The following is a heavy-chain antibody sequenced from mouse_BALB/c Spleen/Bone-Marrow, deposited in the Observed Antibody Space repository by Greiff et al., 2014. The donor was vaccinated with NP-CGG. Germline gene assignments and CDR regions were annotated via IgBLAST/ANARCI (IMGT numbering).Heavy chain of an antibody. CDR2: IWGGGST. CDR3: AKQYGNYDWYFDV. CDR1: GFSLNDYG. J-gene: IGHJ1*01. V-gene: IGHV2-6-5*01. D-gene: IGHD2-1*01. Sequence: VQLQESGPGLVAPSQILSITCTVSGFSLNDYGLSWIRQPPGKGLEWLGVIWGGGSTYYNSALKSRLSISKDNSKSQVFLKMNSLQTDDTAMYYCAKQYGNYDWYFDVWGAGTTVTVSS.